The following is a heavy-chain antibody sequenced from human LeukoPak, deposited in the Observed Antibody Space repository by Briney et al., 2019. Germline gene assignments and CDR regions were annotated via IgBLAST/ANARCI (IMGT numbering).Heavy chain of an antibody. J-gene: IGHJ5*02. CDR1: GGTFSSYA. CDR3: ARGLYDFWSGFENWFDP. V-gene: IGHV1-69*13. Sequence: SVKVSCKASGGTFSSYAISWERQAPGQGLEWMGGIIPIFGTANYAQKFQGRVTITADESTSTVYMELSSLRSEDTAVYYCARGLYDFWSGFENWFDPWGQGTLVTVSS. CDR2: IIPIFGTA. D-gene: IGHD3-3*01.